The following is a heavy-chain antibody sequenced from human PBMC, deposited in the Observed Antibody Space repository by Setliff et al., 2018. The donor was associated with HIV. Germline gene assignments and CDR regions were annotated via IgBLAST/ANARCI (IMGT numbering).Heavy chain of an antibody. CDR1: GGSSSSRSYY. J-gene: IGHJ5*02. CDR3: ARDRGSYNFWSGLARGDNWFDP. V-gene: IGHV4-39*07. D-gene: IGHD3-3*01. CDR2: IYSSGST. Sequence: PSETLSLTCTVSGGSSSSRSYYWGWIRQPPGKGLEWIGSIYSSGSTYYNPSLKSRVTISVDTSKKQFSLKLNSVTAADTAVYYCARDRGSYNFWSGLARGDNWFDPWGQGTLVTVSS.